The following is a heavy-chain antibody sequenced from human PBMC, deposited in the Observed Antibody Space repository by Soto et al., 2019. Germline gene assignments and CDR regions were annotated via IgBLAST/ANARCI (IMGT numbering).Heavy chain of an antibody. Sequence: EVQLLESGGGLVQPGGSLRLSCAASGFTFSSYAMSWVRQAPGKGLEWVSAISGSGGSTYYADSVKGRFTISRDNSKNALSRKSSSLQAEDRAVYYWAKGGGGVYYYHGMDVWGQGTTVTVSS. J-gene: IGHJ6*02. V-gene: IGHV3-23*01. CDR1: GFTFSSYA. CDR3: AKGGGGVYYYHGMDV. CDR2: ISGSGGST. D-gene: IGHD3-16*01.